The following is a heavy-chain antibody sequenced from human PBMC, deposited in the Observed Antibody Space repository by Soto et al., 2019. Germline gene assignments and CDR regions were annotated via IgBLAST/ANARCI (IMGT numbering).Heavy chain of an antibody. D-gene: IGHD2-2*01. CDR3: ARDLGYCSSTSCYRWYGMDV. J-gene: IGHJ6*02. CDR2: IYYSGST. CDR1: GGSISSSSYY. V-gene: IGHV4-39*07. Sequence: SETLSLTCTVSGGSISSSSYYWGWIRQPPGKGLEWIGSIYYSGSTYYNPSLKSRVTISVDTSKNQFSLKLSSVTAADTAVYYCARDLGYCSSTSCYRWYGMDVWGQGTTVTVSS.